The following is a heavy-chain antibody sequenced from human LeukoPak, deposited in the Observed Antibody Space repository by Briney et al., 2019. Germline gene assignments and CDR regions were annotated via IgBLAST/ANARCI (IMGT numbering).Heavy chain of an antibody. V-gene: IGHV4-30-2*01. Sequence: PSQTLSLTCAVSGGSISSGDYSWSWIRQPPGQGLEWIGYIFQSGSTYYNPSLKSRVTISVDRSKNQFSLKLSSVTAADTAVYYCARVGSDWNDVRYNWFDPWGQGTLVTVSS. CDR2: IFQSGST. CDR1: GGSISSGDYS. CDR3: ARVGSDWNDVRYNWFDP. D-gene: IGHD1-1*01. J-gene: IGHJ5*02.